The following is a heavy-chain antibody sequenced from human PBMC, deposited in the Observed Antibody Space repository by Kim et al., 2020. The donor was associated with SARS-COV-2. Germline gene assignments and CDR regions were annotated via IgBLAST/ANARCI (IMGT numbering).Heavy chain of an antibody. J-gene: IGHJ4*02. Sequence: PASSKSRFTTSRDNSKHPLFLQLNSLRAEDTAVYYCAIVASKLRFLNFEYWGQGTLVTVSP. V-gene: IGHV3-23*01. D-gene: IGHD3-3*01. CDR3: AIVASKLRFLNFEY.